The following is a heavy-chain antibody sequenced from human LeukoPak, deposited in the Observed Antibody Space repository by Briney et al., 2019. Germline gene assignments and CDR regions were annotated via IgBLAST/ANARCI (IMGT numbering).Heavy chain of an antibody. CDR3: ARDGTAARWFAP. D-gene: IGHD6-6*01. CDR1: GGSFTGYY. CDR2: INRYGST. V-gene: IGHV4-34*01. Sequence: PSETLSLTCAVYGGSFTGYYWSWIRQAPGKGLEWIREINRYGSTSYNPSLKSRVTISVDTSKKQFSLKLSSVTAADSAIYYCARDGTAARWFAPWGQGTLVTVSS. J-gene: IGHJ5*02.